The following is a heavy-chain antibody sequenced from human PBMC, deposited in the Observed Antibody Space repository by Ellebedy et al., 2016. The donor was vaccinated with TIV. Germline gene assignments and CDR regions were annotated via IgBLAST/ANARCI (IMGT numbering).Heavy chain of an antibody. V-gene: IGHV3-43*01. CDR2: ISWDGGST. D-gene: IGHD3-9*01. CDR3: AKGGYYDILTGYFDY. Sequence: GGSLRLSXAASGFTFADYTMHWVRQAPGKGLEWVSLISWDGGSTYYADSVKGRFTISRDNSKNSLYLQMNSLRTEDTALYYCAKGGYYDILTGYFDYWGQGTLVTVSS. J-gene: IGHJ4*02. CDR1: GFTFADYT.